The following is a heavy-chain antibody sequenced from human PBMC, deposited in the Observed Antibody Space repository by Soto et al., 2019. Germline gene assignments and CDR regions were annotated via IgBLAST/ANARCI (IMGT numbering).Heavy chain of an antibody. CDR3: AKDQRYYDILTDAFDI. CDR1: GFTFSSYA. J-gene: IGHJ3*02. Sequence: GESLKISCAASGFTFSSYAMSWVRQAPGKGLEWVSAISGSGGSTYYADSVKGRFTISRDNSKNTLYLQMNSLRAEDTAVYYCAKDQRYYDILTDAFDIWGQGTMVTVSS. D-gene: IGHD3-9*01. CDR2: ISGSGGST. V-gene: IGHV3-23*01.